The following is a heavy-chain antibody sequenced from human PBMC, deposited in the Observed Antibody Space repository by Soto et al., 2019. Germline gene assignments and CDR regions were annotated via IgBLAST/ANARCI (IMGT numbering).Heavy chain of an antibody. J-gene: IGHJ4*02. Sequence: PGGSLRLSCSASGFTFSSYAMHWVRQAPGKGLVWVSRINSDGSRTSYADSVTGRFTISRDNAKNTLYLQMNSLRVEDTALYYCARETYRGFYFDYWGQGTLVTVSS. CDR1: GFTFSSYA. D-gene: IGHD4-4*01. V-gene: IGHV3-74*01. CDR3: ARETYRGFYFDY. CDR2: INSDGSRT.